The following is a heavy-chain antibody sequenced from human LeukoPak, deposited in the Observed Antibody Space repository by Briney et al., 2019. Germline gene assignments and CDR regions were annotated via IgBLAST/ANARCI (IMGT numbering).Heavy chain of an antibody. V-gene: IGHV1-24*01. Sequence: ASVKVSCKVSGYTLTELSTHWVRQAPGKGLEWMGGFDPEDGETIYAQKFQGRVTMTEDTSTDTAYMELSSLRSEDTAVYYCATDLYGSGSYYFDYWGQGTLVTVSS. CDR1: GYTLTELS. D-gene: IGHD3-10*01. CDR2: FDPEDGET. CDR3: ATDLYGSGSYYFDY. J-gene: IGHJ4*02.